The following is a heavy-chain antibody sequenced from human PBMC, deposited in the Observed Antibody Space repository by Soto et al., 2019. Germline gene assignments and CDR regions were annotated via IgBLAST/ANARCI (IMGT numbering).Heavy chain of an antibody. CDR1: GHSISADY. CDR3: ARDVGGSVVPHWFDP. D-gene: IGHD3-22*01. Sequence: QVQLQESGPGLVKASETLSLSCTVSGHSISADYWSWIRQPAGKRLEWIGRVDASGNTNYNPSLKSRVTMSVDTSKNPFFLKVSSVPAADAAMYFCARDVGGSVVPHWFDPWGQGALVTVSS. CDR2: VDASGNT. V-gene: IGHV4-4*07. J-gene: IGHJ5*02.